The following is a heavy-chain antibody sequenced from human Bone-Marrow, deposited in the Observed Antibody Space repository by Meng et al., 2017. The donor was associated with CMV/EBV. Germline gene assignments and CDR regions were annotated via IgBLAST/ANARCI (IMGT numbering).Heavy chain of an antibody. V-gene: IGHV3-30-3*01. D-gene: IGHD6-19*01. CDR1: GFTFSSYA. CDR2: ISYDGSNK. J-gene: IGHJ4*02. CDR3: ARDNSGHDY. Sequence: GESLKISCAASGFTFSSYAMHWVRQAPGKGLEWVAVISYDGSNKYYADSVKGRFTISRDNSKNTLYLQMNSLRAEDTAVYYCARDNSGHDYWGQGTLVTVSS.